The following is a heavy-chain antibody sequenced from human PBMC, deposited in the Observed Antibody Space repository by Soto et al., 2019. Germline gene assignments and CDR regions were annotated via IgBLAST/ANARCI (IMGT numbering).Heavy chain of an antibody. V-gene: IGHV1-8*01. CDR3: ARERTYFGDY. J-gene: IGHJ4*02. CDR1: GYTFTSYD. Sequence: QVQLVQSGAEVKKPGASVKVSCKASGYTFTSYDINWVRQATGQGLEWMGWMNPNSGNTGYAQKFXGXSXIPXNTSISTDYMELSRLRSEDTAGYYCARERTYFGDYWGQGTLVTVSS. CDR2: MNPNSGNT. D-gene: IGHD3-9*01.